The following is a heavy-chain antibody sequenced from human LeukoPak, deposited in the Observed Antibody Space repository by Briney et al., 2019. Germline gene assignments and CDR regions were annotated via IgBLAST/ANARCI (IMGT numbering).Heavy chain of an antibody. J-gene: IGHJ4*02. CDR3: ARDLASSGYYYALDY. D-gene: IGHD3-22*01. CDR1: GYTFTGYY. V-gene: IGHV1-46*01. CDR2: INPSGGST. Sequence: ASVKVSCKASGYTFTGYYMHWVRQAPGQGLEWMGIINPSGGSTSYAQKFQGRVTMTRDTSTSTVYMELSSLRSEDTAVYYCARDLASSGYYYALDYWGQGTLVTVSS.